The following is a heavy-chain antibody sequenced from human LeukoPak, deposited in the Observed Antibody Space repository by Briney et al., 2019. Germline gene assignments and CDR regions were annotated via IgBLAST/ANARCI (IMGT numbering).Heavy chain of an antibody. D-gene: IGHD3-10*01. CDR3: ARVARGSFYYYGMDV. V-gene: IGHV1-18*01. Sequence: GASVTVSCTASGYTFTSYGISWVRQAPGQGLEWMGWISAYNGNTNYAQKLQGRVTMTTDTSTSTAYMELRSLRSDDTAVYYCARVARGSFYYYGMDVWGQGTTVTVSS. CDR1: GYTFTSYG. CDR2: ISAYNGNT. J-gene: IGHJ6*02.